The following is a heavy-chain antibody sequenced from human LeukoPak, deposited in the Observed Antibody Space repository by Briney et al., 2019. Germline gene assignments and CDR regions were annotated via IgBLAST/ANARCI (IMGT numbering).Heavy chain of an antibody. J-gene: IGHJ3*02. D-gene: IGHD5-24*01. V-gene: IGHV4-38-2*02. Sequence: PSETLSLTCTVSGYSISSGHYWGWIRQPPGKGLEWIGSIYHSGSTYYNPSLKSRVTISVDTSKNQFSLKLSSVTAADTAVYYCARSGRRDGRLIWGQGTMVTVSS. CDR3: ARSGRRDGRLI. CDR1: GYSISSGHY. CDR2: IYHSGST.